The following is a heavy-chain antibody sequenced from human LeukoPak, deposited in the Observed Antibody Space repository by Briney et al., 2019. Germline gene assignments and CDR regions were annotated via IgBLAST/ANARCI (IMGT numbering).Heavy chain of an antibody. CDR2: IKQDGSEK. J-gene: IGHJ4*02. V-gene: IGHV3-7*01. CDR1: GFTFSSYW. Sequence: GGSLRLSCAASGFTFSSYWMSWVRQAPGKGLEWVANIKQDGSEKYYVDSVKGRFTISRDNAKNSLYLQMNSLRAEDTAVYYCARGGSSGRYYFDYWDQGTLVTVSS. CDR3: ARGGSSGRYYFDY. D-gene: IGHD6-19*01.